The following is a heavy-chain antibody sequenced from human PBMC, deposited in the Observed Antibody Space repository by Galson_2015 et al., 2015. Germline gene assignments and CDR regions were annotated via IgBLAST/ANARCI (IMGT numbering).Heavy chain of an antibody. Sequence: SLRLSCAPSGFTFSNYEMKWVRQAPGKGPEWVSYINYNGNTIHYADSVKGRFTISRDNAKNSLYLQMSSLRVEDTAVYYCTRVIWLDPWGQGTLVTVSS. V-gene: IGHV3-48*03. CDR3: TRVIWLDP. CDR2: INYNGNTI. CDR1: GFTFSNYE. J-gene: IGHJ5*02.